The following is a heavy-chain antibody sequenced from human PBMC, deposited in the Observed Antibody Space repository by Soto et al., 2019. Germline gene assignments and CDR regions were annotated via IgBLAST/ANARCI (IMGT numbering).Heavy chain of an antibody. CDR3: ARGQTLAAAGTFDY. D-gene: IGHD6-13*01. CDR1: GWSFSVYY. V-gene: IGHV4-34*01. Sequence: SETLSLTCSVYGWSFSVYYGSLIRQPPGKGLEWIGEINHSGSTNYNPSLKSRVTISVDTSKNQFSLKLSSVTAADTAVYYCARGQTLAAAGTFDYWGQGTLVPVSS. CDR2: INHSGST. J-gene: IGHJ4*02.